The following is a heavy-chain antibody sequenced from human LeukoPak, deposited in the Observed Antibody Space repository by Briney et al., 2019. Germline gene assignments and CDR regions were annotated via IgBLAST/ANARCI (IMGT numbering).Heavy chain of an antibody. V-gene: IGHV1-69*13. CDR3: ASDREGTTSVY. J-gene: IGHJ4*02. D-gene: IGHD1-7*01. Sequence: ASVKVSCKASGGTFSSYAISWVRQAPGQGLEWMGGIIPIFGTANYAQKFQGRVTITADESTSTAYMELSSLRSEDTAVYYRASDREGTTSVYWGQGTLVTVSS. CDR1: GGTFSSYA. CDR2: IIPIFGTA.